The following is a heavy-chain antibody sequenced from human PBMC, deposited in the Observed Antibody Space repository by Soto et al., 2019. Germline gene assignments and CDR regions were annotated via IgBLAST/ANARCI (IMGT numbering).Heavy chain of an antibody. J-gene: IGHJ4*02. CDR1: GFTFSSYW. D-gene: IGHD3-22*01. CDR2: IHSDGSRT. Sequence: EVQLVESGGGLVQPGGSLRLSCAASGFTFSSYWMHWVRQAPGKGLVWVSRIHSDGSRTSYADSAKGRFTISRDNAKNTLYLQMNSLRAEDTAVYYCARGDGDYYDGNGYLGRHWGQGTLVTVSS. CDR3: ARGDGDYYDGNGYLGRH. V-gene: IGHV3-74*01.